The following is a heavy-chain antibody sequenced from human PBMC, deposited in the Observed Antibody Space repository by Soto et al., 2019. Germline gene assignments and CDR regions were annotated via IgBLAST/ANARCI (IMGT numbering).Heavy chain of an antibody. Sequence: SETLSLTCTVSGGSISSYYWSWIRQPPGKGLEWIGYIYYSGSTNYNPSLKSRVTISVDTSKNQFSLKLSSVTAADTAVYYCARDAYSSGWYDYWGQGTLVTVPS. CDR3: ARDAYSSGWYDY. V-gene: IGHV4-59*01. CDR2: IYYSGST. CDR1: GGSISSYY. D-gene: IGHD6-19*01. J-gene: IGHJ4*02.